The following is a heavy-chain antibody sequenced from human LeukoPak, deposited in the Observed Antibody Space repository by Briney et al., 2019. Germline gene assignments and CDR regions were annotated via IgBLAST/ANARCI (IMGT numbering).Heavy chain of an antibody. V-gene: IGHV4-39*01. J-gene: IGHJ4*02. Sequence: SETLSLTCSVSGGSISSTTYYWGWIRQPPGKGLEWIGNIYYSGSTYYNPSLKSRVTISVDTSKNQFFLKVNSVTAADTALYYCAYDYGDYYFDYWGQGTLVTVSS. D-gene: IGHD4-17*01. CDR1: GGSISSTTYY. CDR2: IYYSGST. CDR3: AYDYGDYYFDY.